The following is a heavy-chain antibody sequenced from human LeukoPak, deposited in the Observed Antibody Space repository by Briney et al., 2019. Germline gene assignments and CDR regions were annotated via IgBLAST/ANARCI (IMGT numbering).Heavy chain of an antibody. V-gene: IGHV3-7*01. Sequence: GGSLRLSCAASGFTFSSYSMNWVRQAPGKGLEWVANIKQDGSEKYYVDSVKGRFTISRDNAKNSPYLQMNSLRAEDTAVYYCASVVATFYFDYWGQGTLVTVSS. CDR2: IKQDGSEK. CDR3: ASVVATFYFDY. J-gene: IGHJ4*02. CDR1: GFTFSSYS. D-gene: IGHD5-12*01.